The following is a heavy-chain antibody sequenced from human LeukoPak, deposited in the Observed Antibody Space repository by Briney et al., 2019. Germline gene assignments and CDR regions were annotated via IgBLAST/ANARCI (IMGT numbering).Heavy chain of an antibody. Sequence: GGSLRLSCAASGFTVSSNYMSWVRQAPGKGLEWVSVIYSGGSTYYADSVKGRFTISRDNSKNTLYLQMNSLRAEDTAVYYCAREATMIVVVTNWFDPWGQGTLVTVSS. CDR1: GFTVSSNY. V-gene: IGHV3-53*01. D-gene: IGHD3-22*01. CDR2: IYSGGST. CDR3: AREATMIVVVTNWFDP. J-gene: IGHJ5*02.